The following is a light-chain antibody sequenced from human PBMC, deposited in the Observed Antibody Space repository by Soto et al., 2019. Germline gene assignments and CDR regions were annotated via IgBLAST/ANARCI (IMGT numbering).Light chain of an antibody. CDR3: QQYDNLPMYI. Sequence: DIQMTQSPSSLSASVGDRVTITCQASQDISNYLNWYQQKPGKAPKLLIYDASNLETGVPSRFSGSGSGTDFTFTISSLQPEDIATYYCQQYDNLPMYIFGQGTKLAIK. CDR1: QDISNY. CDR2: DAS. V-gene: IGKV1-33*01. J-gene: IGKJ2*01.